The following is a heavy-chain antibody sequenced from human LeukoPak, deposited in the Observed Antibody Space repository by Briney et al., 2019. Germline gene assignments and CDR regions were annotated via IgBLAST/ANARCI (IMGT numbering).Heavy chain of an antibody. Sequence: SETLSLTCTVSGGSISSSSYYWGWIRQPPGKGLEWIGSIYYSGSTYYNPSLKSRVTISVDTSKNQFSLKLSSVTAADTAVYYCARRPMITFGGVILGWGQGTLVTASS. CDR1: GGSISSSSYY. J-gene: IGHJ4*02. V-gene: IGHV4-39*01. CDR3: ARRPMITFGGVILG. D-gene: IGHD3-16*02. CDR2: IYYSGST.